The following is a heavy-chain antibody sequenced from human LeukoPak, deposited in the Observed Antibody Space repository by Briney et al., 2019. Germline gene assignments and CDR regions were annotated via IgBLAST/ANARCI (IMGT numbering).Heavy chain of an antibody. D-gene: IGHD6-6*01. V-gene: IGHV4-59*12. CDR2: LYYMRGA. J-gene: IGHJ3*02. CDR3: ARDLRAYSSSSSDHAFDI. CDR1: GGSISGYY. Sequence: SETLSLTCTVSGGSISGYYWSWSRQPPGKGVEWIGNLYYMRGAWYKSSLKSRVTISVDKSKNQFSLKLSSVTAADTAVYYCARDLRAYSSSSSDHAFDIWGQGTMVTVSS.